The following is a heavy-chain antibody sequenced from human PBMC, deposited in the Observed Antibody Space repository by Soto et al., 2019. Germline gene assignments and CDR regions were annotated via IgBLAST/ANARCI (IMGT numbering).Heavy chain of an antibody. D-gene: IGHD1-26*01. CDR2: ISSSSSYI. V-gene: IGHV3-21*01. J-gene: IGHJ4*02. CDR1: GFTFSSYS. CDR3: ARDSIVGASKPFDY. Sequence: GGSLRLSCAASGFTFSSYSMNWVRQAPGKGLEWVSSISSSSSYIYYADSVKGRFTISRDNAKNSLYLQMNSLRAEDTAVYYYARDSIVGASKPFDYWGQGTLVTVSS.